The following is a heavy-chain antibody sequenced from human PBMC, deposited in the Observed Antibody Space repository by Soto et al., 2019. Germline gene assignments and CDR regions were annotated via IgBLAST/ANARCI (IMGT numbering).Heavy chain of an antibody. CDR3: AGGCFSTIDY. J-gene: IGHJ4*02. CDR1: GGSISSYY. V-gene: IGHV4-59*01. CDR2: IYYSGST. Sequence: SETLSLTCTVSGGSISSYYWSWIRQPPGKGLEWIGYIYYSGSTNYNPSLKSRVTISVDTSKNQFSLKLSSVTAADTAVYYCAGGCFSTIDYWGQGTLVTVPS. D-gene: IGHD1-26*01.